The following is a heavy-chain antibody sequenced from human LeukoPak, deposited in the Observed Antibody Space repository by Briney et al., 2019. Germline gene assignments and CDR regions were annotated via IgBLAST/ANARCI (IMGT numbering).Heavy chain of an antibody. J-gene: IGHJ4*02. Sequence: ASVKVSCKASGGTFSSYAISWVRQAPGQGLEWMGWINPNSGSTNYAQKFQGRVTMTRDTSISTAYMELSRLRSDDTAVYYCARAIREWEPGDYWGQGTLVTVSS. V-gene: IGHV1-2*02. CDR1: GGTFSSYA. CDR3: ARAIREWEPGDY. D-gene: IGHD1-26*01. CDR2: INPNSGST.